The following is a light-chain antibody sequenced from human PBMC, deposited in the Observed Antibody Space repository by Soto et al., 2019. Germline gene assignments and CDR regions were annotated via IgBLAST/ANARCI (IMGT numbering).Light chain of an antibody. CDR3: CLYVGATTYV. Sequence: QSVLTLPTSLSGSPGQSITIYCTGSGYVGTYSLVSWYQQHPGKAPKVVIYEGHKRPSGVPDRFSGSTSVNTASLTISGLQTDDEADYYCCLYVGATTYVFGTGNKVTVL. V-gene: IGLV2-23*01. CDR1: GYVGTYSL. J-gene: IGLJ1*01. CDR2: EGH.